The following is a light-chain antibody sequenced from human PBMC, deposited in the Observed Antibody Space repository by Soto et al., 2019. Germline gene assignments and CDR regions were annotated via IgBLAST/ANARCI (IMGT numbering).Light chain of an antibody. J-gene: IGKJ1*01. Sequence: EIVLTQSPGTLSLSPGERATLSCRASQSVSSSFLAWYQQKPGQAPRLLIYGASSRATGIPYRFSGSESGTDLTLTISRLEAEDFALYYCQQYGSSPRTFGQGTKVEIK. CDR2: GAS. V-gene: IGKV3-20*01. CDR1: QSVSSSF. CDR3: QQYGSSPRT.